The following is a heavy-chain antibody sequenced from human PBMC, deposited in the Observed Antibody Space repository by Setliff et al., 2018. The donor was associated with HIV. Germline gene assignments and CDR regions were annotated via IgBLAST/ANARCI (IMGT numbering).Heavy chain of an antibody. CDR2: IKSKTDGGTT. Sequence: GSLRLSCAASGFTFDIYCMSWVRQAPGKGMEWVGRIKSKTDGGTTDYAAPVRGRFTISTDDSKNTLYLQMNNLKTEDTAIYYCTTKPPAADFQHWGQGTLVTVSS. J-gene: IGHJ1*01. D-gene: IGHD6-25*01. V-gene: IGHV3-15*01. CDR3: TTKPPAADFQH. CDR1: GFTFDIYC.